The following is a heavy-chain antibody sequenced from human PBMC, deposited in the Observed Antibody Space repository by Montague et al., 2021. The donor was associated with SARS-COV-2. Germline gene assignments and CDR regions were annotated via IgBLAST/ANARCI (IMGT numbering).Heavy chain of an antibody. CDR3: ARAAGYNWNYGYNWFDP. D-gene: IGHD1-7*01. J-gene: IGHJ5*02. V-gene: IGHV4-59*01. CDR2: IYYSGST. CDR1: GGFISSYY. Sequence: SETLSLTCTVSGGFISSYYWSWIRQPPGKGLEWIGYIYYSGSTNYNPSLKSRVTISVDTSKNQFSLKLSSVTAADTAVYYCARAAGYNWNYGYNWFDPWGQGTLVTVSS.